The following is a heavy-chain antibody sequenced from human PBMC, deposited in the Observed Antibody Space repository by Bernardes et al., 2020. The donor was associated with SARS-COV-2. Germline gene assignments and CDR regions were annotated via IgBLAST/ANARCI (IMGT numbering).Heavy chain of an antibody. CDR3: ARTPGCTSTRCYRSDNWFDP. D-gene: IGHD2-2*01. J-gene: IGHJ5*02. V-gene: IGHV4-30-2*01. CDR2: IFHSGST. CDR1: GGSISSGGYS. Sequence: SETLSLTCAVSGGSISSGGYSWSWIRQPPGKGLECIGYIFHSGSTYYNPSLKSRVTISVDRSKNQFSLKLSSMTAADTAVYYCARTPGCTSTRCYRSDNWFDPWGQGTLVTVSS.